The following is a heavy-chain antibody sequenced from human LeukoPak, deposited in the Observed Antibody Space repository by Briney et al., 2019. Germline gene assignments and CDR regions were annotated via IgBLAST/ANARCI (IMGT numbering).Heavy chain of an antibody. V-gene: IGHV4-38-2*02. Sequence: SETLSLTCTVSGYSIGTWYYWGWIRQLPGQGWEWIRSIFHNGSTHYNPSLESRVTISLDTPKNQFSLRLSAVTAADTAMYYCVGVHGSFPGDFWGQGTLVTVSS. CDR3: VGVHGSFPGDF. J-gene: IGHJ4*02. D-gene: IGHD3-10*01. CDR1: GYSIGTWYY. CDR2: IFHNGST.